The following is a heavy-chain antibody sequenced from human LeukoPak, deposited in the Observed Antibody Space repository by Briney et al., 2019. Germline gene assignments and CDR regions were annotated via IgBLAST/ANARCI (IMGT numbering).Heavy chain of an antibody. CDR1: GFTFTTYE. CDR2: IDASGGTR. J-gene: IGHJ4*02. Sequence: PGGSLRLSCVASGFTFTTYEMNWVRQAPGKGLEWISHIDASGGTRYYAGSVKGRFTISRDNAKKSLYLRMNSLRDEDTAVYYCARDWRGVRYFDYWGQGTLVTVSS. CDR3: ARDWRGVRYFDY. D-gene: IGHD3-10*01. V-gene: IGHV3-48*03.